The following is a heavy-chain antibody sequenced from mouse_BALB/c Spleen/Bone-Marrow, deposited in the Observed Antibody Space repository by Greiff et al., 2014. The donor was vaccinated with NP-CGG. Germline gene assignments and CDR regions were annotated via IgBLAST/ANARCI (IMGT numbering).Heavy chain of an antibody. Sequence: VMLVESGPGLVAPSKSLSITCTVSGFSLTSYGVHWVRQSPGKGLEWLGVIWAGGSTNYNSALMSRLSISKDNSKSQAFLKMNGLQTDDTAMYYCARDRSYYGMDYWGQGTSVTVSS. CDR2: IWAGGST. CDR3: ARDRSYYGMDY. CDR1: GFSLTSYG. V-gene: IGHV2-9*02. J-gene: IGHJ4*01.